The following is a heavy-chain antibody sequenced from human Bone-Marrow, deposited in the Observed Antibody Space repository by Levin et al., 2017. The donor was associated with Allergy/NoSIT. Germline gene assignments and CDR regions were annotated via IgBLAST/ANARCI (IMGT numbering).Heavy chain of an antibody. CDR2: MSSRGSFI. Sequence: AGGSLRLSCAASGFTLSTDSMNWVRQAPGKGLEWVASMSSRGSFIYYADPVKGRFTISRENAENSVYLQMSSLRDEDTAVYYCARGTATTSKYFDLWGRGTLVIVSS. CDR3: ARGTATTSKYFDL. CDR1: GFTLSTDS. D-gene: IGHD1/OR15-1a*01. V-gene: IGHV3-21*06. J-gene: IGHJ2*01.